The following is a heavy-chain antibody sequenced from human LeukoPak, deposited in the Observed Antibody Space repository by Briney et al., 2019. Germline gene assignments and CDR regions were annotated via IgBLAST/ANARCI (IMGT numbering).Heavy chain of an antibody. CDR1: GGSISSYY. J-gene: IGHJ4*02. D-gene: IGHD1-26*01. CDR3: ATTPGWELRRYYFDY. CDR2: TYYSGST. Sequence: SETLSLTCTVSGGSISSYYWSWIRQPPGKGLERIGYTYYSGSTNYNPSLKSRVTISVDTSKNQFSLKLSSVTAADTAVYYCATTPGWELRRYYFDYWGQGTLVTVSS. V-gene: IGHV4-59*08.